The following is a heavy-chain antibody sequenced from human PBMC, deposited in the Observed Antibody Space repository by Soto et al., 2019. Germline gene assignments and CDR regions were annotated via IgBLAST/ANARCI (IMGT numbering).Heavy chain of an antibody. J-gene: IGHJ5*02. V-gene: IGHV1-3*01. D-gene: IGHD3-10*01. CDR2: INPDNGNT. CDR3: AVVFYYYGSGSDS. CDR1: GYNFSDYA. Sequence: QVQLVQSGAEVKKPGASVKVACKASGYNFSDYALHWVRQAPGQGLEWMGWINPDNGNTKYSQKLQGRVTISSDTVATTAYMELRSLRSDDTAVYYCAVVFYYYGSGSDSWGQGTLVIVSS.